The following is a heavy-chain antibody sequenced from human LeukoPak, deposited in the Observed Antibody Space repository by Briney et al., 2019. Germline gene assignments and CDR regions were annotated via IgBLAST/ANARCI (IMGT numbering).Heavy chain of an antibody. CDR1: GFTFSSYG. CDR2: IRYDGSNK. CDR3: ARDRGTMIVVGRYFDL. D-gene: IGHD3-22*01. V-gene: IGHV3-30*02. J-gene: IGHJ2*01. Sequence: GGSLRLSCAASGFTFSSYGMHWVRQAPGKGLEWVAFIRYDGSNKYYADSVKGRFTISRDNSKNTLYLQMNSLRAEDTAVYYCARDRGTMIVVGRYFDLWGRGTLVTVSS.